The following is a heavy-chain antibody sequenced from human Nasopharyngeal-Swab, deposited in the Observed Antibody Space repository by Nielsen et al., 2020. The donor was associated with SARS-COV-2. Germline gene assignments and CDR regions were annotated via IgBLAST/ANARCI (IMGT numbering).Heavy chain of an antibody. J-gene: IGHJ4*02. CDR3: ARGGWGFDY. Sequence: GESLKISCAASGFTFSSYSMNWVRQAPGKGLEWVSSISSSSSYIYHADSVKGRFTISRDNAKNSLYLQMNSLRAEDTAVYYCARGGWGFDYWGQGTLVTVSS. CDR1: GFTFSSYS. CDR2: ISSSSSYI. V-gene: IGHV3-21*01. D-gene: IGHD6-19*01.